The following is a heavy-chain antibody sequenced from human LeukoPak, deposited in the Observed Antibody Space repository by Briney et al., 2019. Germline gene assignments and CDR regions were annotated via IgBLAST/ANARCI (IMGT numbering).Heavy chain of an antibody. CDR3: ARARRGYSYEPSDY. V-gene: IGHV4-38-2*01. D-gene: IGHD5-18*01. CDR1: GYSISSGYY. Sequence: SETLSLTCAVSGYSISSGYYWGWIRQPPGRGLEWIGSIYHSRSTYYNPSLKSRVTISVDTSKNQFSLRLSSVTAADTAVYYCARARRGYSYEPSDYWGQGTLVTVSS. CDR2: IYHSRST. J-gene: IGHJ4*02.